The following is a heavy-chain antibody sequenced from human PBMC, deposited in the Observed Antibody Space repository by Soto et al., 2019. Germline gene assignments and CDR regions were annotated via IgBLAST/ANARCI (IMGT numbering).Heavy chain of an antibody. CDR2: IYYSGST. CDR1: GGSISGYY. J-gene: IGHJ4*02. Sequence: SETLSLTCTVSGGSISGYYWSWIRQPPGKGLEWIGYIYYSGSTNYNPSLKSRVTISVDTSKNQFSLKLSSVTAADTAVYYCAKYSSSYFDYWGQGTLVTVSS. V-gene: IGHV4-59*01. CDR3: AKYSSSYFDY. D-gene: IGHD6-6*01.